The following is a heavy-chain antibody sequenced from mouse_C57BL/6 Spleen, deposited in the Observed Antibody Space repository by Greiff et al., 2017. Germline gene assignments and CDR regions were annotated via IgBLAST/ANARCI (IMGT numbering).Heavy chain of an antibody. J-gene: IGHJ4*01. CDR2: IRNKANGYTT. CDR3: ARYFITRDYAMDY. D-gene: IGHD1-1*01. Sequence: EVMLVESGGGLVQPGGSLSLSCAASGFTFTDYYMSWVRQPPGKALEWLGFIRNKANGYTTEYSASVKGRFTISRDNSQSILYLQMNALRAEDSATYCARYFITRDYAMDYWGQGTSVTVSS. CDR1: GFTFTDYY. V-gene: IGHV7-3*01.